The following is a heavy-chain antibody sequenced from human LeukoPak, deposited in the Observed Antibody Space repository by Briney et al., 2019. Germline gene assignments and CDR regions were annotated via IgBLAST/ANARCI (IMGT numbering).Heavy chain of an antibody. CDR3: ARRECTNSVCYFDY. CDR1: GYKFSNYW. CDR2: IYPDDSDT. Sequence: GESLKISCKGYGYKFSNYWIGWVRQMPGKGLEWMGIIYPDDSDTRNSPSFQGQVTLSADQSISTAYLQWSRLRASDTAMYYCARRECTNSVCYFDYWGQGTLVTVSS. V-gene: IGHV5-51*01. D-gene: IGHD2-8*01. J-gene: IGHJ4*02.